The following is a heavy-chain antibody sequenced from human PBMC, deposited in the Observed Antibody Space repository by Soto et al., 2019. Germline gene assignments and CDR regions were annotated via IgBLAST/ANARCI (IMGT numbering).Heavy chain of an antibody. Sequence: SQTLSLTCAIARDRVSSNSACWSCVRQSASRGIEWLGGTYYRCKSYYDYAVSVRGRITINTDTSKNQYSLQLNSVTPEDTAVYFCARGEQYSGRIFDYWGQGTLVTVSS. CDR2: TYYRCKSYY. D-gene: IGHD1-26*01. CDR1: RDRVSSNSAC. CDR3: ARGEQYSGRIFDY. J-gene: IGHJ4*01. V-gene: IGHV6-1*01.